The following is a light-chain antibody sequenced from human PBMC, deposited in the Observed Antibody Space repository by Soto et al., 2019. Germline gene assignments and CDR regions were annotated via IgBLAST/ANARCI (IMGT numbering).Light chain of an antibody. CDR2: DAS. CDR3: HQRSKWPLT. Sequence: EIVLTQSPGTLSLSPGERATLSCRASQSVSSYLAWYQQKPGQAPRLLISDASNRATGIPDRFSGSGSGTDFTLTISSLEPEDFAVYYCHQRSKWPLTFGGGTKVDIK. CDR1: QSVSSY. J-gene: IGKJ4*01. V-gene: IGKV3-11*01.